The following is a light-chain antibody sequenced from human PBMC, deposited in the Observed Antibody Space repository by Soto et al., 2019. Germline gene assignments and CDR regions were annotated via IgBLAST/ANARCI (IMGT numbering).Light chain of an antibody. Sequence: HSLSSVSPCIGDSVTITCRASQVISTSLAWYQVKPGKAPKLLIYAASTLESGVPSRFSATVSGTEFSLTITSLQPEDFATYYCQQLFDSPITFGHGTLLEF. J-gene: IGKJ5*01. CDR1: QVISTS. V-gene: IGKV1-9*01. CDR3: QQLFDSPIT. CDR2: AAS.